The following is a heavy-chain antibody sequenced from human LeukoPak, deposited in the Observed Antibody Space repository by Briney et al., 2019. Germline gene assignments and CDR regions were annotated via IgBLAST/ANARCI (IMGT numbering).Heavy chain of an antibody. V-gene: IGHV1-24*01. D-gene: IGHD2-2*01. Sequence: ASVKVSCKVSGYTLTELSMHWVRQAPGKGLEWMGGFDPEDGETIYAQKFKGRVTMTEDTSTDTAYMELSSLRSEDTAVYYCATSKSSTSSGEFDYWGQGTLVTVSS. CDR2: FDPEDGET. CDR1: GYTLTELS. CDR3: ATSKSSTSSGEFDY. J-gene: IGHJ4*02.